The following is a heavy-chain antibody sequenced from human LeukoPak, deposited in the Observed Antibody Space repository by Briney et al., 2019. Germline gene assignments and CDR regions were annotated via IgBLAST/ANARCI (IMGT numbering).Heavy chain of an antibody. V-gene: IGHV1-2*02. CDR1: GYTFTSYD. J-gene: IGHJ3*02. Sequence: ASVKVSCKASGYTFTSYDINWVRQATGQGLEWMGWINPNSGGTNYAQKFQGRVTMTRDTSISTAYMELSRLRSDDTAVYYCARIYDYVWGSYRLYAFDIWGQGTMVTVSS. CDR2: INPNSGGT. CDR3: ARIYDYVWGSYRLYAFDI. D-gene: IGHD3-16*02.